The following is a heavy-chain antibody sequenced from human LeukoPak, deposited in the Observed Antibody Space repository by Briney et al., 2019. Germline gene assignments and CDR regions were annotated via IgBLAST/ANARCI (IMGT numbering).Heavy chain of an antibody. CDR3: ARESSGSYYNPQGYMDV. CDR2: IFTSGIT. CDR1: GGSISIYY. J-gene: IGHJ6*03. D-gene: IGHD3-10*01. V-gene: IGHV4-4*07. Sequence: SETLSLTCTVSGGSISIYYWNWIRQPAGKRLEWIGRIFTSGITNYHPSLKSRVTMSVDTSKNQFSLNLSSVTAADTAVYYCARESSGSYYNPQGYMDVWGKGTTVTVSS.